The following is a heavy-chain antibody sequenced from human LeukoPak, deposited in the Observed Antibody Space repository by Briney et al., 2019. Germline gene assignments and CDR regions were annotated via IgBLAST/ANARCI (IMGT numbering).Heavy chain of an antibody. V-gene: IGHV3-11*04. Sequence: GGSLRLSCAASGFTFSDYYMSWIRQAPGKGLEWVSYISSSGSTIYYADSVRGRFTISRDNAKNSLYLQMNSLRAEDTAVYYCARGLFPHYYYYMDVWGKGTTVTVSS. J-gene: IGHJ6*03. CDR3: ARGLFPHYYYYMDV. CDR1: GFTFSDYY. CDR2: ISSSGSTI.